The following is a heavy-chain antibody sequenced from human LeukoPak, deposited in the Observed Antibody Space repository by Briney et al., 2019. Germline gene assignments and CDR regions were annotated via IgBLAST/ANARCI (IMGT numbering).Heavy chain of an antibody. Sequence: GASVKVSCKASGYTFTGYYMHWVRQAPGQGLEWMGWINPDSGGANYAQKFQGWVTMTRDTSISTAYMELSRLRSDDTAVYYCARAIFYCSSTSCPTALDFWGQGTLVTVSS. CDR2: INPDSGGA. V-gene: IGHV1-2*04. J-gene: IGHJ4*02. D-gene: IGHD2-2*01. CDR3: ARAIFYCSSTSCPTALDF. CDR1: GYTFTGYY.